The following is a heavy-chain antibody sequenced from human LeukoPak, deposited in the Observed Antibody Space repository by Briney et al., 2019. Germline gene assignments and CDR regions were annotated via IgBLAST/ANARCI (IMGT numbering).Heavy chain of an antibody. CDR1: GGSISSGGYS. Sequence: PSQTLSLTCTVSGGSISSGGYSWSWIRQHPGKGLEWIGYIYYSGSTYYNPSLKSRVTISVDTSKNQFSLKLSSVTAADTAVYYCARGYSSFYFDYWGQGTLVTVSS. CDR2: IYYSGST. V-gene: IGHV4-31*03. CDR3: ARGYSSFYFDY. D-gene: IGHD6-13*01. J-gene: IGHJ4*02.